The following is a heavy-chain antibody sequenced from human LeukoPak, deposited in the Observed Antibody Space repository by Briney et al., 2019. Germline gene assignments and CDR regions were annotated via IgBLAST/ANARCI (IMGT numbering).Heavy chain of an antibody. V-gene: IGHV3-13*01. CDR1: GFTFSSYD. CDR3: AKDRGSSGWFHWYFDL. CDR2: IGTAGDT. D-gene: IGHD6-19*01. J-gene: IGHJ2*01. Sequence: GGSLRLSCAASGFTFSSYDMHWVRQATGKGLEWVSAIGTAGDTYYPGSVKGRFTISRENAKNSLYLQMNSLRAEDTAVYYCAKDRGSSGWFHWYFDLWGRGTLVTVSS.